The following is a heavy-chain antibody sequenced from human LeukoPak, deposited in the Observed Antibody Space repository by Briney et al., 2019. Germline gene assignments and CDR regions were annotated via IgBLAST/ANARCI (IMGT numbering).Heavy chain of an antibody. CDR3: ARGIAVAGSPPFEDY. V-gene: IGHV4-61*01. D-gene: IGHD6-19*01. J-gene: IGHJ4*02. Sequence: SETLSLTCTVSGGSVSSGSYYWSWMRQPPGKGLEWIGYIYYSGSTNYNPSLKSRVTISVDTSKNQFSLKLSSVTAADTAVYYCARGIAVAGSPPFEDYWGQGTLVTVSS. CDR1: GGSVSSGSYY. CDR2: IYYSGST.